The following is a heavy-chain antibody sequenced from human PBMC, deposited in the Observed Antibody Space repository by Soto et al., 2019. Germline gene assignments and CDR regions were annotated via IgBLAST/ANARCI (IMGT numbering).Heavy chain of an antibody. D-gene: IGHD6-19*01. J-gene: IGHJ4*02. CDR2: IYHTGTT. Sequence: PSETLSLTCAVSGDSIIGIYHWAWIRQSPGRGLEWIASIYHTGTTNYNPSLKSRVTISVDTSKNQFPLKLSSVTAADTAVYYCARGGSSIRKYSSGWTYFDYWGQGTLVTVSS. CDR3: ARGGSSIRKYSSGWTYFDY. V-gene: IGHV4-38-2*01. CDR1: GDSIIGIYH.